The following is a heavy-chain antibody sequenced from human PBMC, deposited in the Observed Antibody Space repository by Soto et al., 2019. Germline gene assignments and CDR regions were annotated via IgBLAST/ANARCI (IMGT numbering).Heavy chain of an antibody. Sequence: SETPSLTCSVSGGSISSYYWSWIRQPPGKGLEWIGYIYYSGSTNYNPSLKSRVTISVDTSKNQFSLKLSSVTAADTAVYYCARGYCSGGSCYRFNFDYWGQGTLVT. CDR3: ARGYCSGGSCYRFNFDY. D-gene: IGHD2-15*01. J-gene: IGHJ4*02. CDR1: GGSISSYY. CDR2: IYYSGST. V-gene: IGHV4-59*01.